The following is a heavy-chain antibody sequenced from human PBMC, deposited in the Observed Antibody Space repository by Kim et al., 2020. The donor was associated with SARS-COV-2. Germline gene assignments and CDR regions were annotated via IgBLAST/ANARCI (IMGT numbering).Heavy chain of an antibody. CDR2: ISSSSSYI. D-gene: IGHD3-10*01. Sequence: GGSLRLSCAASGFTFSSYSMYWVRQAPGKGLEWVSSISSSSSYIYYADSVKGRFTISRDNAKNSLYLQMNSLRAEDTAVYYCARDVSVEYGSGSYYNSPAFDYWGQGTLVTVSS. V-gene: IGHV3-21*01. CDR1: GFTFSSYS. J-gene: IGHJ4*02. CDR3: ARDVSVEYGSGSYYNSPAFDY.